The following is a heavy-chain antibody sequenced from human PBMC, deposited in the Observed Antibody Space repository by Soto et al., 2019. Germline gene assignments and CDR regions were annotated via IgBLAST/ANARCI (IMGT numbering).Heavy chain of an antibody. CDR2: INSDGSST. CDR3: ARADYYYYYYMDV. V-gene: IGHV3-74*01. J-gene: IGHJ6*03. Sequence: GGSLRLSCAASGFTFSSYWMHWVRQAPGKGLVWVSRINSDGSSTSYADSVKGRFTISRDNAKNTLYLQMNSLRAEDTAVYYCARADYYYYYYMDVWGKGTTVTVSS. CDR1: GFTFSSYW.